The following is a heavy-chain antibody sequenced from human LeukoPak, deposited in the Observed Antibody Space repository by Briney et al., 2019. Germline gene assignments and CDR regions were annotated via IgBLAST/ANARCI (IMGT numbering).Heavy chain of an antibody. CDR2: ISDSGNT. J-gene: IGHJ6*03. Sequence: GGSLRLSCAASGFTLSSYAMSWVRQAPGKGLEWVSAISDSGNTYHADSVKGRFTISRDSSKNTLFLQMNRLRAEDTAVYYCAKLGTVTYNYHYYYYMDVWGKGTTVTVSS. CDR1: GFTLSSYA. D-gene: IGHD4-17*01. V-gene: IGHV3-23*01. CDR3: AKLGTVTYNYHYYYYMDV.